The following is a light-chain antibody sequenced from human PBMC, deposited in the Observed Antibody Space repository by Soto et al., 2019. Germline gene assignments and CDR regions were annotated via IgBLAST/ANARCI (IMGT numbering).Light chain of an antibody. CDR3: CSYTTTSTFV. CDR2: EVF. Sequence: QSALTQPASLSGSPGQSITISCTGTSSDVGGYNYVSWYQQHPGKVPKLMIYEVFRRPSGISDRFSGSKSGNTASLTISGLQAEDDADYYCCSYTTTSTFVFGGGTKVTVL. CDR1: SSDVGGYNY. V-gene: IGLV2-14*03. J-gene: IGLJ2*01.